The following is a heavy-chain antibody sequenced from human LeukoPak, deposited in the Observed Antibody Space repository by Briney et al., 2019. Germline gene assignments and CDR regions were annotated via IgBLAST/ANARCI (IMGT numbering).Heavy chain of an antibody. CDR2: ISSSSSTI. Sequence: GGSLRLSCAASGFTFSSYSMNWVRQAPGKGLEWVSYISSSSSTIYYADSVKGRFTISRDNAKNSLYLQMNSLRAEDTAVYYCARGQITMIVVVILKNHLDYWGQGTLVTVSS. V-gene: IGHV3-48*01. J-gene: IGHJ4*02. CDR3: ARGQITMIVVVILKNHLDY. D-gene: IGHD3-22*01. CDR1: GFTFSSYS.